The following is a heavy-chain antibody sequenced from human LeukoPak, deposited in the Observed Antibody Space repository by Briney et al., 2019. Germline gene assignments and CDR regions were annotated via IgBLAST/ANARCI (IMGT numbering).Heavy chain of an antibody. CDR1: GGTFSSYA. Sequence: ASVKVSCKASGGTFSSYAISWVRQAPGQGLEWMGWINTNSGNPTYAQGFTGRFVFSLDTSVSTAYLQISSLKAEDTAVYYCARTHSSLDAFDIWGQGTMVTVSS. D-gene: IGHD6-13*01. CDR3: ARTHSSLDAFDI. CDR2: INTNSGNP. J-gene: IGHJ3*02. V-gene: IGHV7-4-1*02.